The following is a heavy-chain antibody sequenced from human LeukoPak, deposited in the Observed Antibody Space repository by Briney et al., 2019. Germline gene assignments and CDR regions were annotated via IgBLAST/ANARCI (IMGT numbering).Heavy chain of an antibody. Sequence: SETLSLTCAVYGGSFSGYYWSWIRQPPGKGLEWIGRIYTSGSTNYNPSLKSRVTISVDTSKNQFSLKLSSVTAADTAVYYCAGYYDFWSGSGAFDIWGQGTMVTVSS. CDR1: GGSFSGYY. D-gene: IGHD3-3*01. CDR3: AGYYDFWSGSGAFDI. J-gene: IGHJ3*02. V-gene: IGHV4-59*10. CDR2: IYTSGST.